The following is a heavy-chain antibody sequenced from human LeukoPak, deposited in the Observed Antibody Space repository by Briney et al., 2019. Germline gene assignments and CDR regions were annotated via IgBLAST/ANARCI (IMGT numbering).Heavy chain of an antibody. CDR1: GHMFDDYG. Sequence: GGSLRLSCGGSSGHMFDDYGMHWVRQAPGKGLEWVAGISWSSESIGCAASVKRRFTISRDNAQHSVYLQMNRLSVEHTALYYCAKGNPDWSIGYWGQGTLVTVSA. V-gene: IGHV3-9*01. CDR3: AKGNPDWSIGY. J-gene: IGHJ4*02. CDR2: ISWSSESI. D-gene: IGHD3-9*01.